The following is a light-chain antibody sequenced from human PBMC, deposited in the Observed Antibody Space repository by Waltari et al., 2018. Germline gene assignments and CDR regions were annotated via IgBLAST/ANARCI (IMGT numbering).Light chain of an antibody. CDR1: SSDVGSYNL. CDR3: CSYAGSSTFYV. J-gene: IGLJ1*01. CDR2: EGS. Sequence: QSALTQPASVSGSPGQSITISCTGTSSDVGSYNLVSWYQRHPGKAPKLMIYEGSKRPSGVSNRFSGSTSGNTASLTISGLQAEDEADYYCCSYAGSSTFYVFGTGTKVTVL. V-gene: IGLV2-23*01.